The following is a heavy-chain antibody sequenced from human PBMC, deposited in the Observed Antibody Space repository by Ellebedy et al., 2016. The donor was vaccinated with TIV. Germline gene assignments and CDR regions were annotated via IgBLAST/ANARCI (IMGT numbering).Heavy chain of an antibody. CDR3: AREIVRVPAAPYGMDV. Sequence: AASVKVSCKASGYTFTNYYMHWVRQAPGQGLEWMGIINPSGGSTSYAQKLQGRLTMTRDTSTSTVFMELSSLRSEDTAAYFCAREIVRVPAAPYGMDVWGQGTTVTVSS. CDR2: INPSGGST. D-gene: IGHD2-2*01. V-gene: IGHV1-46*04. CDR1: GYTFTNYY. J-gene: IGHJ6*02.